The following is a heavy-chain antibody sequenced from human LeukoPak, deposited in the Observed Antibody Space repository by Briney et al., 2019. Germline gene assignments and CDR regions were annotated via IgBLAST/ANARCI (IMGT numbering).Heavy chain of an antibody. CDR3: ARDRWAILTGSENYYFYGMDV. D-gene: IGHD3-9*01. CDR1: GFTFSSYW. CDR2: IKQDGSEK. Sequence: PGGSLRLSCAASGFTFSSYWMSWVRQAPGKGLEWVANIKQDGSEKTYVDSVKGRFTTSRDNAKNSLYLQMNSLRAEDTAVYYCARDRWAILTGSENYYFYGMDVWGQGTTVTVSS. J-gene: IGHJ6*02. V-gene: IGHV3-7*01.